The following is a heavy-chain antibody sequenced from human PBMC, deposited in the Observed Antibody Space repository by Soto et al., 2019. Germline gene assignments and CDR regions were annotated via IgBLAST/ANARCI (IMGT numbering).Heavy chain of an antibody. J-gene: IGHJ4*02. Sequence: ASVKVSCKASGYTFTGHYMHWVRQAPGQGLEWMGWINPNSGGTNYAQKFQGWVTMTRDTSISTAYMELSRLRSDDTAVYYCARANYDFWSGYYLSGFDYWGQGTLVTVSS. V-gene: IGHV1-2*04. CDR3: ARANYDFWSGYYLSGFDY. CDR2: INPNSGGT. D-gene: IGHD3-3*01. CDR1: GYTFTGHY.